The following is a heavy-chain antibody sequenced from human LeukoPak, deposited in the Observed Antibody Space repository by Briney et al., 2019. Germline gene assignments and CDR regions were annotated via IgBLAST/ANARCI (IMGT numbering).Heavy chain of an antibody. Sequence: PGGSLRLSCVASGFTFSSYVMNWVRQAPGKGLEWVSSISSSSSYIYYADSVKGRFTISRDNAKNSLYLQMNSLRAEDTAVYYCARDPRDYDFWSGYYTYYYYGMDVWGQGTTVTVSS. CDR1: GFTFSSYV. V-gene: IGHV3-21*01. CDR3: ARDPRDYDFWSGYYTYYYYGMDV. CDR2: ISSSSSYI. J-gene: IGHJ6*02. D-gene: IGHD3-3*01.